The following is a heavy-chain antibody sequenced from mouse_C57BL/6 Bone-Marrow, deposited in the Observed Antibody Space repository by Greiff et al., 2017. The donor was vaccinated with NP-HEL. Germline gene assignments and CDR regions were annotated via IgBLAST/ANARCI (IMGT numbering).Heavy chain of an antibody. CDR2: IYPRSGNT. CDR1: GYTFTSYG. D-gene: IGHD1-1*01. V-gene: IGHV1-81*01. CDR3: ARGRGLLRYGYFDV. J-gene: IGHJ1*03. Sequence: QVQLQQSGAELARPGASVKLSCKASGYTFTSYGISWVKQRTGQGLEWIGEIYPRSGNTYYNEKFKGKATLTADKSSSTAYMELRSLTSEDSAVYFCARGRGLLRYGYFDVWGTGTTVTVSS.